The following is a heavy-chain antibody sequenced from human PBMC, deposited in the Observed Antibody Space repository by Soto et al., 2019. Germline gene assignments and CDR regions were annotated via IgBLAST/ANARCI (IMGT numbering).Heavy chain of an antibody. CDR1: GGGNLRDYR. Sequence: QVQLVQSGAEVKKPGSSVQVSCKASGGGNLRDYRTTWVRQAPGQGLEWMGGIIPKLGSANYAQNFQGRVTITADESTSNVYMEVRSLRSEDTAVYYCARGGGGYIFGAVYWGQGTPVTVSS. J-gene: IGHJ4*02. D-gene: IGHD5-12*01. V-gene: IGHV1-69*01. CDR3: ARGGGGYIFGAVY. CDR2: IIPKLGSA.